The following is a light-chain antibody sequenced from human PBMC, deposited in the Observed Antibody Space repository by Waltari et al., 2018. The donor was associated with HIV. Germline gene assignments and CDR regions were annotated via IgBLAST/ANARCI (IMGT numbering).Light chain of an antibody. J-gene: IGLJ3*02. V-gene: IGLV6-57*01. CDR2: EDN. CDR1: SGSVAANF. Sequence: NFMLTQPHSVSASPGETVTISCTHSSGSVAANFVQWSQQRPGSSPTTVIYEDNERPSGVPDRFSGSIDSSSSSASFTAFLTISGLKTEDEAVYYCQSYDSDSLVFGGGTRLTVL. CDR3: QSYDSDSLV.